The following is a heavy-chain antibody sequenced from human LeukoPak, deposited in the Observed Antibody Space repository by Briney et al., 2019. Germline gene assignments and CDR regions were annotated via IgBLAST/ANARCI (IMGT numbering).Heavy chain of an antibody. D-gene: IGHD1-26*01. CDR1: VYTFTSYG. CDR3: ARDLTTYSPDVVY. J-gene: IGHJ4*02. V-gene: IGHV1-2*02. Sequence: GASVKVSCKASVYTFTSYGISWVRQAPGQGLGWMGWINPNNGATHYAQKFQGRVTLTRDTSISTVYMELSRLTSDDTAVYYCARDLTTYSPDVVYWGLGTLVTVSS. CDR2: INPNNGAT.